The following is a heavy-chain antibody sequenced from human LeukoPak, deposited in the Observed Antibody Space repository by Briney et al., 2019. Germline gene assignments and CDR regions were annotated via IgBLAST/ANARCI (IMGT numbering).Heavy chain of an antibody. V-gene: IGHV3-7*01. CDR2: INQRGSEI. CDR1: GFTFNNHW. J-gene: IGHJ4*02. Sequence: QPGGSLRLSCAASGFTFNNHWMTWVRQAPGKGLEWVANINQRGSEIYYVDSVRGRFTISRDNAKNSLFLQMNTLRAEDTAVYYCARDPLSSSSFDLWGQGTLVTVSS. CDR3: ARDPLSSSSFDL. D-gene: IGHD6-13*01.